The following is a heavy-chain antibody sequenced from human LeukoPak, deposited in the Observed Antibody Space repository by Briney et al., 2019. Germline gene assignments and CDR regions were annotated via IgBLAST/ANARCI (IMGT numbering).Heavy chain of an antibody. V-gene: IGHV4-59*01. CDR2: IYYSGST. CDR1: GGSISSYY. Sequence: SETLSLTCTVSGGSISSYYWSWIRQPPGKGLEWIGYIYYSGSTNYNPSLKSRVTISVDTSKNQFSLKLSSVTAADTAVYYCARGIQLWFPDAFDIWGQGTMVTVSS. D-gene: IGHD5-18*01. J-gene: IGHJ3*02. CDR3: ARGIQLWFPDAFDI.